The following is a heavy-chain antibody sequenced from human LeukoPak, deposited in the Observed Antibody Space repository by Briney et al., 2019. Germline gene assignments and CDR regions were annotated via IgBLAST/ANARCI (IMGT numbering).Heavy chain of an antibody. CDR3: AKDQVEYYYDSSGYHDY. CDR1: GFTFSNYG. D-gene: IGHD3-22*01. Sequence: GGSLRLSCAASGFTFSNYGMHWVRQAPGKGLEWVAVISYDGSNKYYADSVKGRFTISKDNSKNTLYLQMNSLRAEDTAVYYCAKDQVEYYYDSSGYHDYWGQGTLVTVSS. J-gene: IGHJ4*02. CDR2: ISYDGSNK. V-gene: IGHV3-30*18.